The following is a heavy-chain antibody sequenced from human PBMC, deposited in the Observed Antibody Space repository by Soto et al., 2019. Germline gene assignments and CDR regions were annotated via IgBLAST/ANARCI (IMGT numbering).Heavy chain of an antibody. CDR3: TAGKLYPSLDFDY. CDR2: IRSKAYGGTT. V-gene: IGHV3-49*04. J-gene: IGHJ4*02. CDR1: GFTFNDYT. Sequence: LSCTASGFTFNDYTLSWVRQAPGKGLEWVGFIRSKAYGGTTEYAASVKGRFTISRDDSKSIAYLQMNSLKTEDTAVYYCTAGKLYPSLDFDYWGQGTLVTVSS. D-gene: IGHD2-8*01.